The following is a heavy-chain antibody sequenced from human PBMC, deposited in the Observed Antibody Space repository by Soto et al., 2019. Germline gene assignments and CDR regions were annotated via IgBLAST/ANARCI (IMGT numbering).Heavy chain of an antibody. CDR2: ISYDGSNK. J-gene: IGHJ6*03. Sequence: GGSLRLSCAASGFTFSSYGMHWVRQAPGKGLEWVAVISYDGSNKYYADSVKGRFTISRDNSKNTLYLQMNSLRAEDTAVYYCAKAQRLYYYYYYMDVWGKGTTVTVSS. CDR3: AKAQRLYYYYYYMDV. V-gene: IGHV3-30*18. CDR1: GFTFSSYG. D-gene: IGHD6-25*01.